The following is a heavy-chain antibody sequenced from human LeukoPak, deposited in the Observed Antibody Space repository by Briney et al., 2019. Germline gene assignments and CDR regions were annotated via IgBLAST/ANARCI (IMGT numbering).Heavy chain of an antibody. J-gene: IGHJ5*02. V-gene: IGHV1-69*13. CDR1: RGTFRSYA. CDR2: IISIFGTA. CDR3: ARTGDCSGGSCHENTWFDP. D-gene: IGHD2-15*01. Sequence: ASVTDSCMGSRGTFRSYAIREVRPAPGQGLEWVGVIISIFGTANYAQKFQGRVTITADESTSTAYMQLSSLRSEDKAVYYCARTGDCSGGSCHENTWFDPWGQGTLVTVSS.